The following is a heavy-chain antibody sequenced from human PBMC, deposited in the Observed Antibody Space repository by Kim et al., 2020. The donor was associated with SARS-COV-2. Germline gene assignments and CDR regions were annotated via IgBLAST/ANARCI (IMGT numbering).Heavy chain of an antibody. CDR1: GFSLSTNEVG. D-gene: IGHD3-22*01. Sequence: SGPTLVNPTQTLTLTCTFSGFSLSTNEVGVGWIRQPPGKALEWLALVYWDDDKRYSPSLKSRLTITKDTSRNQVVLTMTNMDPVDTATYYCAHRLGPSYYDSSGANAFDIWGQGTLGTVSS. J-gene: IGHJ3*02. V-gene: IGHV2-5*02. CDR3: AHRLGPSYYDSSGANAFDI. CDR2: VYWDDDK.